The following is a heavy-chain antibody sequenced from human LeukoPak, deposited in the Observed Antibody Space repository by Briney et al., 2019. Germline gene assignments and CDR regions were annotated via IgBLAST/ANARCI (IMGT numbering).Heavy chain of an antibody. Sequence: SETLSLTCADYGGPFSGYYWSWIRQPPGKGLEWIGEINHSGSANYNPSLKSRVTISVDMSKNQFSLKLSSVTAADTAVYYCARARGDYYDSSGYYSAFDYWGQGTLVTVSS. CDR1: GGPFSGYY. CDR3: ARARGDYYDSSGYYSAFDY. V-gene: IGHV4-34*01. J-gene: IGHJ4*02. D-gene: IGHD3-22*01. CDR2: INHSGSA.